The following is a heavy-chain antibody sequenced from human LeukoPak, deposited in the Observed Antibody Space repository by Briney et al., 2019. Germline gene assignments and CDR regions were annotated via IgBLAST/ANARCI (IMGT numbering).Heavy chain of an antibody. CDR3: ARVNYDFWSAIFXNYMXX. Sequence: ASVKVSCKASGYTFTSYGISWVRQAPGQGLEWMGWISAYNGNTNYAQKLQGRVTMTTDTSTSTAYMELRSLRSDDTAVYYCARVNYDFWSAIFXNYMXXWGKGTTVTV. CDR1: GYTFTSYG. V-gene: IGHV1-18*01. CDR2: ISAYNGNT. J-gene: IGHJ6*03. D-gene: IGHD3-3*01.